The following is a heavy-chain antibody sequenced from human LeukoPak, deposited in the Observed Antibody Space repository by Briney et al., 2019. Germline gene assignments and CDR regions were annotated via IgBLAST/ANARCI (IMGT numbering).Heavy chain of an antibody. Sequence: SETLSLTCAVYGGSFSGYYWSWIRQPPAKGLEWIGSIYYSGSTYYNPSLKSRVTISVDTSKNQFSLKLSSVTAADTAVYYCARFGYSSGWVYYYYMDVWGKGTTVTVSS. V-gene: IGHV4-34*01. CDR1: GGSFSGYY. D-gene: IGHD6-19*01. CDR3: ARFGYSSGWVYYYYMDV. CDR2: IYYSGST. J-gene: IGHJ6*03.